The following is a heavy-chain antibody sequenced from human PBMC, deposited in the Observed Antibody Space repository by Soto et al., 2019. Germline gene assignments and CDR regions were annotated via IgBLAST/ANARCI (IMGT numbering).Heavy chain of an antibody. J-gene: IGHJ4*02. D-gene: IGHD2-21*02. CDR2: ISESGAST. CDR1: GFTVSSYA. V-gene: IGHV3-23*01. CDR3: AKPSTRYCGGDCSWDY. Sequence: PGGSLRISCAASGFTVSSYAMSWVRQGPGKGLEWVSAISESGASTYYADSVKGRFTISRDNSKNTLYLQMNSLRVEDTAVYYCAKPSTRYCGGDCSWDYWGQGTLVTVSS.